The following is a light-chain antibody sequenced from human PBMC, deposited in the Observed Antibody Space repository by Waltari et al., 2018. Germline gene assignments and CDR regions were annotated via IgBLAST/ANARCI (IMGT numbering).Light chain of an antibody. CDR1: SSDVGGYNY. Sequence: QSALTQPASVSGSPGQSITIPCTGTSSDVGGYNYVPWYQQHPGKAPKLIMYEVSNRPSGVSNRFSGSKSGNTASLTISGLQAEDEADYYCSSYTSSSTYVVFGGGTKLTVL. CDR3: SSYTSSSTYVV. CDR2: EVS. J-gene: IGLJ2*01. V-gene: IGLV2-14*01.